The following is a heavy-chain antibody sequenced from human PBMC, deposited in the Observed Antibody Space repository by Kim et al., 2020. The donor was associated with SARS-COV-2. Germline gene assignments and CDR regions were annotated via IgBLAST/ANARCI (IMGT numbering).Heavy chain of an antibody. V-gene: IGHV4-61*02. CDR1: GGSISSGSYY. CDR2: IYTSGST. D-gene: IGHD4-4*01. J-gene: IGHJ6*02. Sequence: SETLSLTCTVSGGSISSGSYYWSWIRQPAGKGLDWIGRIYTSGSTNYNPSLKSRVTISVDTSKNQFSLKLSSVTAADTAVYYCARGGYSNYVFYYYYGMDVWGQGTMVTVSS. CDR3: ARGGYSNYVFYYYYGMDV.